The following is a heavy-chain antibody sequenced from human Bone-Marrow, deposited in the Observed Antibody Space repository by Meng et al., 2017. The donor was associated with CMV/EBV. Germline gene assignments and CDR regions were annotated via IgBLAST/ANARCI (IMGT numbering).Heavy chain of an antibody. CDR3: AKDQGQCTAVLGTPMPLTTCYGMDV. Sequence: GESLKISCAASGFTFSSYGMHWVRQAPGKGLEWVAVICYAGSNEYYADSVKGRFTISRDNSKNTPYLQMHSLKAEDTAAYYCAKDQGQCTAVLGTPMPLTTCYGMDVWGQGATVTVSS. CDR2: ICYAGSNE. V-gene: IGHV3-33*06. J-gene: IGHJ6*02. CDR1: GFTFSSYG. D-gene: IGHD6-19*01.